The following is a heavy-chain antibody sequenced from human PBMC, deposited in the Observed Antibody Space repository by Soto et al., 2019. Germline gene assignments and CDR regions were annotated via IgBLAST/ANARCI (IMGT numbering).Heavy chain of an antibody. CDR2: IIPIFGTA. CDR1: GGTFSSYA. V-gene: IGHV1-69*13. J-gene: IGHJ6*02. D-gene: IGHD3-10*01. CDR3: SIVVPTGISLVHYYYYGMDV. Sequence: SVKVSCKASGGTFSSYAISWVRQAPGQGLEWMGRIIPIFGTANYAQKLQGRVTITADESTSTAYMEMSSLRSEDTAVYFFSIVVPTGISLVHYYYYGMDVWGQGITVTVSS.